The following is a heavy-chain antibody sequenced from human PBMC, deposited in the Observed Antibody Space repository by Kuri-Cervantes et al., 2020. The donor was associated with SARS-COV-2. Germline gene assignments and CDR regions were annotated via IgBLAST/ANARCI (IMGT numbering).Heavy chain of an antibody. V-gene: IGHV3-66*02. Sequence: ETLSLTCAVSTLTVSSNYTSCVRQAPGKGREWVSASDSGGNTYYADSVKGRFTIPRDNSENTLYRQMNSQRAEDTAVYYCARDPNYDDSSANEGFDYWGQGTLVTVSS. D-gene: IGHD3-22*01. J-gene: IGHJ4*02. CDR3: ARDPNYDDSSANEGFDY. CDR1: TLTVSSNY. CDR2: SDSGGNT.